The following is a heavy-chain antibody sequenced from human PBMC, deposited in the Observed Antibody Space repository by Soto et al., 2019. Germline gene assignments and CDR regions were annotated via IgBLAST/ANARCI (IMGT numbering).Heavy chain of an antibody. J-gene: IGHJ5*02. V-gene: IGHV3-30-3*01. CDR3: ARNAIFGVVISNWFDP. CDR2: ISYDGGDQ. CDR1: GLNFGCYP. D-gene: IGHD3-3*01. Sequence: GGSLRLSCAASGLNFGCYPLNWVRQPPGKGLEWVATISYDGGDQYYAKSVKGRFTISRDNSKKILYLEMNSLRPEDTAMYYCARNAIFGVVISNWFDPWGQGTLVTVSS.